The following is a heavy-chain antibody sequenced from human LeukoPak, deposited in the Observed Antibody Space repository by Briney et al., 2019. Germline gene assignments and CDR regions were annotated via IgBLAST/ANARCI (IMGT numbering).Heavy chain of an antibody. CDR2: INPNSGGT. D-gene: IGHD3-22*01. J-gene: IGHJ4*02. V-gene: IGHV1-2*02. CDR1: GYTFTGYY. Sequence: GASVKASCKASGYTFTGYYMHWVRQAPGQGLEWMGWINPNSGGTNYAQKLQGRVTMTTDTSTSTAYMELRSLRSDDTAVYYCARVLQVYYYDSSGYYYFDYWGQGTLVTVSS. CDR3: ARVLQVYYYDSSGYYYFDY.